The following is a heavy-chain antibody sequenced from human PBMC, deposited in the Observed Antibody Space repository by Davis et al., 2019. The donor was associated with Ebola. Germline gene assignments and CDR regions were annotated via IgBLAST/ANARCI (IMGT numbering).Heavy chain of an antibody. CDR3: ASGRPSSGYAFDM. D-gene: IGHD2-15*01. J-gene: IGHJ3*02. CDR2: IHYSGGS. CDR1: AVSSSSYY. Sequence: PSETLSLTCAVPAVSSSSYYWAWVRQPPGKGLEWIAYIHYSGGSSDNPTLQGRVTISVDLAKNQLSLKVTSVTAADTGVYYCASGRPSSGYAFDMWDQGRMVIVSS. V-gene: IGHV4-59*01.